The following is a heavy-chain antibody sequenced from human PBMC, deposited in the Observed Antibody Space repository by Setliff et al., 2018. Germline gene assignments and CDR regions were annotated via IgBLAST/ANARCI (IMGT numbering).Heavy chain of an antibody. CDR3: ARDFTLVPAALYNWFDP. CDR1: GYSISSGYF. CDR2: IYHSGST. Sequence: SETLSLTCAVSGYSISSGYFWGWIRQPPGKGLEWIGSIYHSGSTYYNPSLKSRVTISVDTSKNQFSLKVNSVTAADTAVYYCARDFTLVPAALYNWFDPWGQGTLVTVSS. V-gene: IGHV4-38-2*02. D-gene: IGHD2-2*01. J-gene: IGHJ5*02.